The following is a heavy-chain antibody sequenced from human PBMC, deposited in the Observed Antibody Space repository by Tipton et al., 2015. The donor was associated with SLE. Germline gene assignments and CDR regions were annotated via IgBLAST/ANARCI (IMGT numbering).Heavy chain of an antibody. CDR3: GRGADYYYMDV. Sequence: QSGAEVKKPGASVKLSCKPSGYTFTSYYMNWVRQAPGQGLEWMGVINPSGGSTSYAQKFQGRVTMTRDTSTSTVYMELSSLRSEDTAVYYCGRGADYYYMDVWGKGTMVTVSS. CDR2: INPSGGST. J-gene: IGHJ6*03. V-gene: IGHV1-46*01. CDR1: GYTFTSYY.